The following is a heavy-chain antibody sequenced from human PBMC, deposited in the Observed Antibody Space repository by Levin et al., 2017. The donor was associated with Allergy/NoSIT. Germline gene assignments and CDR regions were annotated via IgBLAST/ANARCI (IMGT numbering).Heavy chain of an antibody. D-gene: IGHD5-12*01. CDR3: AREGGYSYYYYMDV. V-gene: IGHV3-20*04. CDR2: INWNGGST. J-gene: IGHJ6*03. Sequence: SCAASGFTFDDYGMSWVRQAPGKGLEWVSGINWNGGSTGYADSVKGRFTISRDNAKNSLYLQMNSLRAEDTALYYCAREGGYSYYYYMDVWGKGTTVTVSS. CDR1: GFTFDDYG.